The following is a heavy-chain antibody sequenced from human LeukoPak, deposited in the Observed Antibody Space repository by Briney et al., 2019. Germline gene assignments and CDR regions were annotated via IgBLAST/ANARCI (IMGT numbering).Heavy chain of an antibody. V-gene: IGHV3-15*01. J-gene: IGHJ4*02. CDR1: GFTFSSAW. Sequence: PGGSLRLSCAASGFTFSSAWMNWPRQAPGKGLEWVGRIKSKVHGGTLEYAAPVKGRFTISRDDSENTLHLQMSSLTTEDSAVYYCATDRDATHLNYWGQGTLVTVSS. D-gene: IGHD5-24*01. CDR2: IKSKVHGGTL. CDR3: ATDRDATHLNY.